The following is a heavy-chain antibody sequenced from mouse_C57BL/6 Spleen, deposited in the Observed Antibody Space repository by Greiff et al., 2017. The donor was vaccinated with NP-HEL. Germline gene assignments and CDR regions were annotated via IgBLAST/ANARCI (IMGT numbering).Heavy chain of an antibody. D-gene: IGHD1-1*01. J-gene: IGHJ2*01. CDR1: GYTFTSYG. CDR3: ARWITTVVAYFDY. CDR2: SYPRSGNT. Sequence: LVESGAELARPGASVKLSCKASGYTFTSYGISWVKQRTGQGLEWIGESYPRSGNTYYNEKFKGKATLTADKSSSTAYMELRSLTSEDSAVYFCARWITTVVAYFDYWGQGTTLTVSS. V-gene: IGHV1-81*01.